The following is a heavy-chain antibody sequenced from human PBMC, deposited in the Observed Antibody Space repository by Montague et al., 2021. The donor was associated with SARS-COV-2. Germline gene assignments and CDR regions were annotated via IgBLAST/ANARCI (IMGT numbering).Heavy chain of an antibody. CDR1: GVSVTDYY. V-gene: IGHV4-39*01. Sequence: SETLSLTCTVSGVSVTDYYWSWIRQPPGKGLEWIGSIYYSGSTYYNPSLKSRVTISVDTSKNQFSLKLSSVTAADTAVYYCARFPTSYYYDSKAAPATPDALDIWGQGTMVTVSS. J-gene: IGHJ3*02. CDR3: ARFPTSYYYDSKAAPATPDALDI. CDR2: IYYSGST. D-gene: IGHD3-22*01.